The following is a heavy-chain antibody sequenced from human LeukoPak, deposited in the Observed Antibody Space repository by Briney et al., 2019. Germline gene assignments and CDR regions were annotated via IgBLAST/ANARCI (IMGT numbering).Heavy chain of an antibody. Sequence: GGSLRLSCAASGFTFSSYAMSWVRQAPGKGLEWVSAISVDGGVTFYADSVKGRFTISRDKSKNTLYLQVNSLRANDTAVYYCAKEEPKDYVWWIYRAYYFDHWGLGTLVTVSS. J-gene: IGHJ4*02. D-gene: IGHD3-16*02. CDR1: GFTFSSYA. CDR3: AKEEPKDYVWWIYRAYYFDH. CDR2: ISVDGGVT. V-gene: IGHV3-23*01.